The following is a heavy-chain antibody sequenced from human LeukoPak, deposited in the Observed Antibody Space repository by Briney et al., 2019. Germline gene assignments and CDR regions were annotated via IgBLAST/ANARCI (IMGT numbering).Heavy chain of an antibody. J-gene: IGHJ4*02. CDR2: INPNSGGT. CDR1: GYTFTGYY. Sequence: GASVKVSCKASGYTFTGYYMHWVRQAPGQGLEWMGWINPNSGGTNYAQEFQGRVTMTRDTSISTAYMELSRLRSDDTAVYYCATPGPARRIYFDYWGQGTLVTVSS. V-gene: IGHV1-2*02. D-gene: IGHD6-6*01. CDR3: ATPGPARRIYFDY.